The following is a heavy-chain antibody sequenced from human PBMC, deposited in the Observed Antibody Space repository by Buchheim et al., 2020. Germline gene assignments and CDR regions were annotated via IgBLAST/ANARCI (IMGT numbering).Heavy chain of an antibody. J-gene: IGHJ6*02. Sequence: QVQLVESGGGVVQPGRSLRLSCAASGFTFSSYAMHWVRQAPGKGLEWVAVISYDGSNKYYADSVKGRFTISSDNSKNTLYLQMNSLRAEDTAVYYCARDKCSGLYYYYYYGMDVWGQGTT. D-gene: IGHD2-15*01. CDR3: ARDKCSGLYYYYYYGMDV. V-gene: IGHV3-30*04. CDR1: GFTFSSYA. CDR2: ISYDGSNK.